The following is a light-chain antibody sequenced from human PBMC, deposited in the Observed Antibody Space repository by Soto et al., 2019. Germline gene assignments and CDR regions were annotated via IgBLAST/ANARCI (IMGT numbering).Light chain of an antibody. CDR1: NNDIGTYDY. J-gene: IGLJ1*01. CDR3: SSFTSDSIYV. V-gene: IGLV2-14*03. Sequence: QSVLTQPTSVSGSPGQSITISCTGNNNDIGTYDYVSWYQQHPGRAPRLLIYGVTNRPSGISDRFSASKSGLTASLTISGLPHEDEADYYCSSFTSDSIYVFGPGTKLTVL. CDR2: GVT.